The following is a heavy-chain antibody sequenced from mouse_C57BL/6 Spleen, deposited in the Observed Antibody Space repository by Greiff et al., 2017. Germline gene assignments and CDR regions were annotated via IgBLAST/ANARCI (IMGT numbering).Heavy chain of an antibody. CDR1: GFSLSTSGMG. Sequence: QVTLKVCGPGILQSSQSLSLSCSFSGFSLSTSGMGVCWICQPSGQGLEWLAHLYWDDDKRYNPSLKSRLTISKDTSRKPVFLKSTSVDTADTSTYYCARRGSHWYFDVWGTGTTVTVSS. J-gene: IGHJ1*03. V-gene: IGHV8-12*01. D-gene: IGHD1-1*02. CDR2: LYWDDDK. CDR3: ARRGSHWYFDV.